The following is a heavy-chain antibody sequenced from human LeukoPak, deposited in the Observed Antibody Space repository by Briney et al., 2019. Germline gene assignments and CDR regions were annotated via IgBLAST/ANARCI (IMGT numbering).Heavy chain of an antibody. D-gene: IGHD3-3*01. J-gene: IGHJ6*02. Sequence: GASVKVSCKVSGYTLTELSMHWVRQAPGKGLEWMGGFDPEDGETIYAQKFQGRVTMTRNTSISTAYMELSSLRSEDTAVYYCASAYDFWSGYFGYYYYGMDVWGQGTTVTVSS. CDR3: ASAYDFWSGYFGYYYYGMDV. CDR1: GYTLTELS. CDR2: FDPEDGET. V-gene: IGHV1-24*01.